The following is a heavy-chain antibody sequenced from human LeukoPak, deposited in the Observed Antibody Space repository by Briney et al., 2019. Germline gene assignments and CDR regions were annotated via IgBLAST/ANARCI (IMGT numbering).Heavy chain of an antibody. CDR2: IRSKANNYAT. CDR3: TSPIHYGDYDYFYGTDV. J-gene: IGHJ6*02. V-gene: IGHV3-73*01. CDR1: GFTFRGYE. D-gene: IGHD4-17*01. Sequence: TGGSLRLSCAASGFTFRGYEMNWVRQASGKGLEWVGHIRSKANNYATAYAASVKGRFTISRDDPKNTAYLQMNSLKTEDAAVYYCTSPIHYGDYDYFYGTDVWGQGTTVTVSS.